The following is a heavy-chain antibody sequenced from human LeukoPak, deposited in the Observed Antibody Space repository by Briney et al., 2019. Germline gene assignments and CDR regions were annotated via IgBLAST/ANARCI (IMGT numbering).Heavy chain of an antibody. V-gene: IGHV3-23*01. Sequence: GGSLRLSCAASGFTFSSYAMSWVRQAPGKGLEWVSAISGSGGSTYYADSVKGRFTISRDNSKNTLYLQMNSLRAEDTAVYYCAKDLPVRSRYQLPETYYYYGMDVWGQGTTVTVSS. J-gene: IGHJ6*02. CDR2: ISGSGGST. CDR3: AKDLPVRSRYQLPETYYYYGMDV. D-gene: IGHD2-2*01. CDR1: GFTFSSYA.